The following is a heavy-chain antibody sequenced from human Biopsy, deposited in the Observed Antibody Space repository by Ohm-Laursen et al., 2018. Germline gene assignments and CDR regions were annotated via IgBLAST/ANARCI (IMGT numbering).Heavy chain of an antibody. Sequence: SVKVSCKVIGGTFSASGISWVRLAPGHGLEFVGGIIPIFQTTHYAQSYQGRVTIVEDKSTSTAYMELSSLGSDDTAIYYCGRVRGVVWVGELIAWGQGTLVTVSS. CDR2: IIPIFQTT. CDR1: GGTFSASG. D-gene: IGHD3-10*01. CDR3: GRVRGVVWVGELIA. V-gene: IGHV1-69*06. J-gene: IGHJ5*02.